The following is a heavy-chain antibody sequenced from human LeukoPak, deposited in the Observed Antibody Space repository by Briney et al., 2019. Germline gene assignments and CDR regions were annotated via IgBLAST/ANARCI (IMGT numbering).Heavy chain of an antibody. D-gene: IGHD3-16*01. CDR1: GYYISSGYY. Sequence: SEAVSLACTVSGYYISSGYYGGWIRQTPGKGRVWIGWLYHSGHTYSNSSLQSRITISVDTSKNQFSLKLSSVTAADTAVYYCARDPPFGPETDNWFDPWGQGTLVTVSS. CDR3: ARDPPFGPETDNWFDP. J-gene: IGHJ5*02. V-gene: IGHV4-38-2*02. CDR2: LYHSGHT.